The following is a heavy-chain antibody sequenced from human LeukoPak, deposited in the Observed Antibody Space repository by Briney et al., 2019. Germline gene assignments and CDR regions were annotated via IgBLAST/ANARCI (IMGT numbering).Heavy chain of an antibody. J-gene: IGHJ5*02. CDR3: ARDLQRSHFDWSLIGNT. V-gene: IGHV3-7*04. CDR2: IKQDGSEK. Sequence: PGGSLRLSCVGSEFTFSAYWMTWVRQAPGKGLQWVATIKQDGSEKYYVDSVRGRFTISRDNGKNSLFPQMNSLRADDTAVYYCARDLQRSHFDWSLIGNTWGQGTLVTVSS. CDR1: EFTFSAYW. D-gene: IGHD3-9*01.